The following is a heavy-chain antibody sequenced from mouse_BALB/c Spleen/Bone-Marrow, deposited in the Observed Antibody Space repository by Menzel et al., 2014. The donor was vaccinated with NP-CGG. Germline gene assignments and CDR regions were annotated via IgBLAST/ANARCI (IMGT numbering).Heavy chain of an antibody. V-gene: IGHV5-4*02. CDR3: ARVVTTATLYWYFDV. Sequence: DVKLVESGGGLVKPGGSLKLSCAASGFTFSDYYMYWVPQTPEKRLEWVATISDGGSYTYYPDSVKGRFTISRDNAKNNLYLQMSSLKSEDTAMYYCARVVTTATLYWYFDVWGAGTTVTVSS. D-gene: IGHD1-2*01. J-gene: IGHJ1*01. CDR1: GFTFSDYY. CDR2: ISDGGSYT.